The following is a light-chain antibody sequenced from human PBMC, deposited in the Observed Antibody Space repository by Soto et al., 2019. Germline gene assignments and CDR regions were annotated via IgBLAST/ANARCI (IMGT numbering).Light chain of an antibody. CDR2: DVS. CDR1: SSDVGGHDY. Sequence: QSALAQPGSVSGSPGQSITISCTGTSSDVGGHDYVSWYQHHTGKAPKLMIYDVSNRPSGVSNRFSGSKSGNTASLTISGLQAEDEADYYCSSYTTSSTYVFGTGTKVTVL. V-gene: IGLV2-14*03. CDR3: SSYTTSSTYV. J-gene: IGLJ1*01.